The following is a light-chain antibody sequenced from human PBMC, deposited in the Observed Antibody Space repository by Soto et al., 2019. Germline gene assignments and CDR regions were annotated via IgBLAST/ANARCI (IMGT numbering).Light chain of an antibody. CDR3: LQCSNWPWT. Sequence: EIVLTQSPATLSLSPGERATLSCRASQSVRSYLAWYQQKPGQAPRLLIYDATSRATGIPGRFSGSGSGTDFTLTIRSPDPEDPPVYYCLQCSNWPWTFGQGTKVEIK. V-gene: IGKV3-11*01. J-gene: IGKJ1*01. CDR1: QSVRSY. CDR2: DAT.